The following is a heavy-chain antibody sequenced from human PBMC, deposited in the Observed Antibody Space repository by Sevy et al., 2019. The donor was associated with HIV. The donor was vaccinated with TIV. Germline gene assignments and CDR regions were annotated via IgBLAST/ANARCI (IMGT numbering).Heavy chain of an antibody. CDR1: GFTFSSYE. CDR3: ARDVMNYHGSGVLYYYYYYGMDV. CDR2: ISSSGSTI. J-gene: IGHJ6*02. D-gene: IGHD3-10*01. Sequence: GGSLRLSCAASGFTFSSYEMNWVRQAPGKGLEWVSYISSSGSTIYYADSVKGRFTISRDNAKNSLYLQMNSLRAEDTAVYYCARDVMNYHGSGVLYYYYYYGMDVWGQGTTVTVSS. V-gene: IGHV3-48*03.